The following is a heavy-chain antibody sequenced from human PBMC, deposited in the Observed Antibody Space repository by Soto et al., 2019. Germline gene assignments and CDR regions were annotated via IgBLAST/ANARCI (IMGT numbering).Heavy chain of an antibody. CDR2: IYYSGST. CDR3: ARGARITMVRGVRWFDP. V-gene: IGHV4-31*03. CDR1: GGSINSGGYY. J-gene: IGHJ5*02. D-gene: IGHD3-10*01. Sequence: SETLSLTCTVSGGSINSGGYYWSWIRQHPGKGLEWIGYIYYSGSTYYNPSLKSRVTISVDTSKNQFSLKLSSVTAADTAVYYCARGARITMVRGVRWFDPWGQGTLVTVSS.